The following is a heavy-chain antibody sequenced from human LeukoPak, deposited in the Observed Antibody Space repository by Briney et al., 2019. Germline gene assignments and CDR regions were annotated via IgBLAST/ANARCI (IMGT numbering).Heavy chain of an antibody. D-gene: IGHD6-13*01. J-gene: IGHJ4*02. CDR1: GDSVSSNSAA. CDR2: TYYRSKWYN. V-gene: IGHV6-1*01. CDR3: AREAAAGSLDF. Sequence: SQTLSLTCAISGDSVSSNSAAWNWLRQSPSRGLEWLGRTYYRSKWYNDYAVSVKSPLTINPETSKNQFSLQLNSVTPEDTAVYYCAREAAAGSLDFWGQGTLVTVSS.